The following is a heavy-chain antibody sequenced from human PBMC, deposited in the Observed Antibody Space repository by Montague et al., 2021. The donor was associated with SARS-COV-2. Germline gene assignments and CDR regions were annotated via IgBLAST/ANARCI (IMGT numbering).Heavy chain of an antibody. CDR2: ISWKRGSI. Sequence: SLRLSCAASGFTFDDYAMHWVRQAPGKGLEWVSGISWKRGSIAYADSVKGRFTISRDNPKNSLYLQMNSLRAEDTALYYCAKVMREDYYDSSGSPDAFDIWSQGTLVDVSS. CDR3: AKVMREDYYDSSGSPDAFDI. J-gene: IGHJ3*02. V-gene: IGHV3-9*01. D-gene: IGHD3-22*01. CDR1: GFTFDDYA.